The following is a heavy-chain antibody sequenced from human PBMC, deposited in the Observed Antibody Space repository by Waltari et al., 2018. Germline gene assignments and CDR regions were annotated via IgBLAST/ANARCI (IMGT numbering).Heavy chain of an antibody. D-gene: IGHD3-9*01. CDR1: GGSIRSYY. Sequence: QVQLQESGPGLVKPSETLSLTCTVSGGSIRSYYCSWIRQPPGKGLEWIGYIYYSGSTNYNPSLKSRVTISVDTSKNQFSLKLSSVTAADTAVYYCARGGHYDILMDYWGQGTLVTVSS. J-gene: IGHJ4*02. CDR2: IYYSGST. V-gene: IGHV4-59*13. CDR3: ARGGHYDILMDY.